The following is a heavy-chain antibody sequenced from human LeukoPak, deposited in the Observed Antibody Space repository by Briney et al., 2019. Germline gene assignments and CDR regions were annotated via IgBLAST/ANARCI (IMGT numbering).Heavy chain of an antibody. Sequence: PGGSLRLSCAASGFTFDNYAMHWVRQAPGKGLEGVSGISWNSGRIGYADSVKGRCTISRDNAKNSLYLQMNSLRAEDTALYYCAKATVAGTDYFDYWGQGTLVTVSS. CDR2: ISWNSGRI. V-gene: IGHV3-9*01. CDR3: AKATVAGTDYFDY. CDR1: GFTFDNYA. J-gene: IGHJ4*02. D-gene: IGHD6-19*01.